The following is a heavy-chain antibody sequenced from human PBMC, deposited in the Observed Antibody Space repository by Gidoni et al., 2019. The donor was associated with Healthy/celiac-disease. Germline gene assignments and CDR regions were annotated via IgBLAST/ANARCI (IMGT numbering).Heavy chain of an antibody. V-gene: IGHV3-7*03. Sequence: EVQLVESGGGLVQPGGSLRLSCAASGFTFSSYWMSWVRQAPGKGLEWVANIKQDGSEKYYVDSVKGRFTISRDNAKNSLYLQMNSLRAEDTAVYYCARGWSGPRYYFDYWGQGTLVTVSS. CDR3: ARGWSGPRYYFDY. CDR1: GFTFSSYW. D-gene: IGHD3-3*01. J-gene: IGHJ4*02. CDR2: IKQDGSEK.